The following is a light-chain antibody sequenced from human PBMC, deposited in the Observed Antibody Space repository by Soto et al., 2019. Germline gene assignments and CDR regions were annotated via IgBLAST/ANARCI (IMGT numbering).Light chain of an antibody. V-gene: IGKV1-39*01. Sequence: DIQMTQSPSSLSASVGDRVTITCRASESISGYLNWFQQKPGKAPKLLIYATASLQSGVPSRFSGSVSGTDFTLTISSLQPEDFATYYCQQSYRTPSITFGQGTRLEIK. CDR1: ESISGY. CDR3: QQSYRTPSIT. J-gene: IGKJ5*01. CDR2: ATA.